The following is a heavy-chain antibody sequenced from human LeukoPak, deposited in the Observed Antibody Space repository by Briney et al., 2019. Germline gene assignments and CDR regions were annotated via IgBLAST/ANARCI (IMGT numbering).Heavy chain of an antibody. Sequence: GASVKVSCKASGYTFTSYYMHWVRQAPGQGLEWMGIINPSGGSTSYAQKFQGRVTMTRDTSTSTVYMGLSSLRSEDTAVYYCARDGWENDFWSRGAFDIWGQGTMVTVSS. CDR2: INPSGGST. CDR1: GYTFTSYY. D-gene: IGHD3-3*01. J-gene: IGHJ3*02. V-gene: IGHV1-46*01. CDR3: ARDGWENDFWSRGAFDI.